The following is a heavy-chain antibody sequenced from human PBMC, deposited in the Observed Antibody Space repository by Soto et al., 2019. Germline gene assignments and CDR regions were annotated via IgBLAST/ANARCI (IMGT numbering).Heavy chain of an antibody. Sequence: QVQLVQSGAAVKKPGSSVKVSCKASGGTFSSYAISWVRQAPGQGLEWMGGIIPIFGTANYAQKFQGRVTITADESTSTAYMELSSLRSEDTAVYYCARPLHYDILTGYYPLDYWGQGTLVTVSS. D-gene: IGHD3-9*01. V-gene: IGHV1-69*12. CDR2: IIPIFGTA. CDR3: ARPLHYDILTGYYPLDY. J-gene: IGHJ4*02. CDR1: GGTFSSYA.